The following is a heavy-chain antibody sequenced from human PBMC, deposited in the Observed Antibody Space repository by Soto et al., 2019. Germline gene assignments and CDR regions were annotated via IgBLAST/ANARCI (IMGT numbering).Heavy chain of an antibody. CDR3: AGGLGLYDY. J-gene: IGHJ4*02. CDR2: MNPNSGNT. D-gene: IGHD1-26*01. Sequence: GASVKVSCKASGYTFTSYDINWVRQATGQGLEWMGWMNPNSGNTCYAQKFQGRVTMTTNTSTSTAYMELRSLRSDDTAVYYCAGGLGLYDYWGQGTLVTVSS. CDR1: GYTFTSYD. V-gene: IGHV1-8*01.